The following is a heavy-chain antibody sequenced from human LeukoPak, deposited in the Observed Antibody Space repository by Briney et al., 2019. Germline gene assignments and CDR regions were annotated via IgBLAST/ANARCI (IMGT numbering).Heavy chain of an antibody. CDR2: IKQDGSEK. CDR3: ARVITGTTVYYYYYYMDV. V-gene: IGHV3-7*01. D-gene: IGHD1-20*01. Sequence: GGSLRLSCAASGFTFSSYWMSWVRQAPGKGLEWVANIKQDGSEKYYVDSVKGRFTISRDNAKNSLYLQMNSLRAEDTAVYYCARVITGTTVYYYYYYMDVWGKGTTVTVSS. J-gene: IGHJ6*03. CDR1: GFTFSSYW.